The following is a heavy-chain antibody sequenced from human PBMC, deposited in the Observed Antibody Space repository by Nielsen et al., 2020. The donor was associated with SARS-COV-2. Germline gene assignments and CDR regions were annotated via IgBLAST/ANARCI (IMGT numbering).Heavy chain of an antibody. D-gene: IGHD4-17*01. J-gene: IGHJ4*02. V-gene: IGHV3-9*01. Sequence: GGSLRLSCAASGFTFDDYAMHWVRQAPGKGLEWVSGISWNSGSIGYADSVKGRFTISRDNAKNSLYLQMNSLRAEDTALYYCAKLGDDYGSPLDYWGQGTLVTVSS. CDR3: AKLGDDYGSPLDY. CDR1: GFTFDDYA. CDR2: ISWNSGSI.